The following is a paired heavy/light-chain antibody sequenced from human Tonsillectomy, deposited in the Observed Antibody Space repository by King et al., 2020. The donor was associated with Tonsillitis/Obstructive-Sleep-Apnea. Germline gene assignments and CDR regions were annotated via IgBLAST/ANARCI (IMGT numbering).Heavy chain of an antibody. Sequence: QVQLVQSGAEVKKPGSSVKVSCKASGGTFSSYSFSWVRQAPGQGFEWMGRIIPILDMPNYAQKFQGRVTLTADKSTSTAYMELSSLRSEDTAFYYCATEGLVGAADYWGQGTLVTVSS. D-gene: IGHD1-26*01. J-gene: IGHJ4*02. V-gene: IGHV1-69*04. CDR1: GGTFSSYS. CDR3: ATEGLVGAADY. CDR2: IIPILDMP.
Light chain of an antibody. Sequence: QSALTQPRSVSGSPGQSVTISCTGTSSDLGGYNFVSWYQQHPGKAPKVMIYDVTKRPSGVSDRFSGSESGNTASLTISGLQAEDEADYYCCSYAGSYTSWVFGGGTKLTVL. V-gene: IGLV2-11*01. CDR2: DVT. CDR3: CSYAGSYTSWV. CDR1: SSDLGGYNF. J-gene: IGLJ3*02.